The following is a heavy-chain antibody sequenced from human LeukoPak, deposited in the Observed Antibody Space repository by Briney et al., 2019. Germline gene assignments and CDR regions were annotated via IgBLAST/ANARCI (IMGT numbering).Heavy chain of an antibody. V-gene: IGHV1-2*02. D-gene: IGHD2-2*01. CDR1: GYTFTSYY. CDR2: INPNSGGT. CDR3: ARGGSTIVVVPASNLPSDY. Sequence: ASVKVSCKASGYTFTSYYMHWVRQAPGQGLEGMGCINPNSGGTNYAQKFQGRVTMTRDTSISTAFLELSRLRSDDTAVYYCARGGSTIVVVPASNLPSDYWGQGTLVTVSS. J-gene: IGHJ4*02.